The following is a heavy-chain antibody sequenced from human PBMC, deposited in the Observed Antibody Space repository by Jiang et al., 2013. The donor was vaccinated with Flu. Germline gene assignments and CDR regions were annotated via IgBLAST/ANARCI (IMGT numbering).Heavy chain of an antibody. J-gene: IGHJ6*02. Sequence: GPGLVKPSETLSLTCTVSGGSISSYYWSWIRQPPGKGLEWIGYIYYSGSTNYNPSLKSRVTISVDTSKNQFSLKLSSVTAADTAVYYCASALRGGGIQLGVWGQGTTVTVSS. D-gene: IGHD5-18*01. CDR3: ASALRGGGIQLGV. V-gene: IGHV4-59*01. CDR1: GGSISSYY. CDR2: IYYSGST.